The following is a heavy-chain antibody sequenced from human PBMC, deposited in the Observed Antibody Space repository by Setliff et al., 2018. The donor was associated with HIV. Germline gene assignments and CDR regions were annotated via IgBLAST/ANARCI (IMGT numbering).Heavy chain of an antibody. CDR1: GGSFSDNY. V-gene: IGHV4-34*01. CDR2: INHNGNT. J-gene: IGHJ4*02. CDR3: ARGHYSSSYFDY. D-gene: IGHD6-6*01. Sequence: PSETLSLTCAVYGGSFSDNYWSWIRQSPGKGLEWIGEINHNGNTNYNPSLKSRVTISVDTSKNQFSLKLSSVTAADTAVYYCARGHYSSSYFDYWGQGTLVTVSS.